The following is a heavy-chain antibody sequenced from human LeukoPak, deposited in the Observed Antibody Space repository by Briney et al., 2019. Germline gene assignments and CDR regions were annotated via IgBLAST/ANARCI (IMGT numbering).Heavy chain of an antibody. CDR3: ARARPRCSGGSCYRNAFDI. Sequence: ASVKVSCKASGYTFTSYDINWVRQATGQGLEWMGWMNPNSGNTGYAQKFQGRVTITRNTSISTAYIELSSLRSEDTAVYYCARARPRCSGGSCYRNAFDIWGQGTMVTVSS. CDR2: MNPNSGNT. J-gene: IGHJ3*02. D-gene: IGHD2-15*01. CDR1: GYTFTSYD. V-gene: IGHV1-8*03.